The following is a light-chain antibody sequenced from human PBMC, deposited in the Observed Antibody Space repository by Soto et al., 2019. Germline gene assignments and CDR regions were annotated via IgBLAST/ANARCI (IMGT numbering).Light chain of an antibody. CDR3: QQYYSIPWT. CDR2: WAS. CDR1: QSVLYCPNNKNY. V-gene: IGKV4-1*01. Sequence: DIVMTQSPDSLAVSLGERATINCKSSQSVLYCPNNKNYLGWFQQQPGQPPRLLIYWASTRESGVPDRFSGSGSGTDFTLTISSLQAEDVAVYYCQQYYSIPWTFGQGTKVEIK. J-gene: IGKJ1*01.